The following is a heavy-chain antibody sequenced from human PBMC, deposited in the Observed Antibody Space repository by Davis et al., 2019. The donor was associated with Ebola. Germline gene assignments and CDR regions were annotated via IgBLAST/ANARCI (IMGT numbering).Heavy chain of an antibody. D-gene: IGHD1-1*01. Sequence: MPSETLSLTCAVYGGSFSGYYWSWIRQPPGKGLEWIGEINHSGSTNYNPSLKSRVTISVDTSKNQFSLKLSSVTAADTAVYYCARGPSIWNFDYWGQGTLVTVSS. V-gene: IGHV4-34*01. CDR2: INHSGST. CDR3: ARGPSIWNFDY. CDR1: GGSFSGYY. J-gene: IGHJ4*02.